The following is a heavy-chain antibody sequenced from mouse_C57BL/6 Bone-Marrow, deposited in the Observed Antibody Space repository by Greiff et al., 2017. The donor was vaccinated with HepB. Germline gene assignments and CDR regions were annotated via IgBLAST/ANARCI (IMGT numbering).Heavy chain of an antibody. J-gene: IGHJ3*01. CDR3: ARGYDGYYWFAY. V-gene: IGHV1-47*01. CDR1: GYTFTTYP. Sequence: QVHVKQSGAELVKPGASVKMSCKASGYTFTTYPIEWMKQNHGKSLEWIGNFHPYNDDTKYNEKFKGKATLTVEKSSSTVYLELSRLTSDDSAVYYCARGYDGYYWFAYWGQGTLVTVSA. D-gene: IGHD2-3*01. CDR2: FHPYNDDT.